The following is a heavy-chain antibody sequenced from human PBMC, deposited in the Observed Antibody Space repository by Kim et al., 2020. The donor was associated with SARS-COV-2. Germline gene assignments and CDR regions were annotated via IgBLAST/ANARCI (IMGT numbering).Heavy chain of an antibody. D-gene: IGHD2-15*01. CDR2: TYYRSKWFY. V-gene: IGHV6-1*01. J-gene: IGHJ4*02. CDR3: ARVDVARVFDY. Sequence: SQTLSLTCDISGDSVSSNSATWNWSRQSPSRGLEWLGRTYYRSKWFYDYAVSVKSRISINPDTSRNQFSLQLNSVTPEDTAVYYCARVDVARVFDYWGQGTLVTVSS. CDR1: GDSVSSNSAT.